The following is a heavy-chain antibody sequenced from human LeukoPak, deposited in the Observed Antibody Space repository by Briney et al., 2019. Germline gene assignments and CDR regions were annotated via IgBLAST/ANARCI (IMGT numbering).Heavy chain of an antibody. J-gene: IGHJ4*02. CDR1: GFTFSSYG. CDR2: ISGSGGST. CDR3: ARGSVVTFDY. Sequence: GGSLRLSCAASGFTFSSYGMSWVRQAPGKGLKWVSSISGSGGSTYYTDSVKGRFTISRDNSKNTLYLQMHSLRAEDTAVYYCARGSVVTFDYWGQGTLVTVSS. V-gene: IGHV3-23*01. D-gene: IGHD4-23*01.